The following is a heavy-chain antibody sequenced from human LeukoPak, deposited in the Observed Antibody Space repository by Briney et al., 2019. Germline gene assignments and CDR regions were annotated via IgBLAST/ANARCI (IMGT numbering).Heavy chain of an antibody. J-gene: IGHJ4*02. D-gene: IGHD3-10*01. CDR1: GYTLTELS. CDR3: ATGGSYYGSGSYYYYFDY. V-gene: IGHV1-24*01. Sequence: ASVKVSCKVSGYTLTELSMHWVRQAPGKGLEWMGGFDPEDGETIYAQKFQGRVTMTEDTSTDTAYMELSSLRSEDTAVYYCATGGSYYGSGSYYYYFDYWGQGTLVTVSS. CDR2: FDPEDGET.